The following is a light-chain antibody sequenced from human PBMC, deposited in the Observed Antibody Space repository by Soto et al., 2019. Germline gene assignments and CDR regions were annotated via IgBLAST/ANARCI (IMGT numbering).Light chain of an antibody. Sequence: QSVLTQPASVSGSPGQSITISCTGSSSNIGANYDVHWYQQLPGTAPKLLIYANTNRPSGVPGRFSGSKSGTSASLAITGLQAEDEADYYCQSYDSSLSGYVFGTGTKVTVL. CDR3: QSYDSSLSGYV. V-gene: IGLV1-40*01. CDR1: SSNIGANYD. CDR2: ANT. J-gene: IGLJ1*01.